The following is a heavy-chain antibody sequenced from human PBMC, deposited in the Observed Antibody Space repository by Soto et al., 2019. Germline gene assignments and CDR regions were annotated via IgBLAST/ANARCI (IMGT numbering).Heavy chain of an antibody. J-gene: IGHJ6*02. CDR1: GFTFSSYA. CDR3: AKDKSGNDGRVYYYYYGMDV. D-gene: IGHD1-1*01. V-gene: IGHV3-23*01. CDR2: ISGSGGSK. Sequence: LRLSCAASGFTFSSYAMSWVRQAPGKGLEWVSAISGSGGSKYYADSVKGRFTISRDNSKNTLYLQMNSLRAEDTAVYYCAKDKSGNDGRVYYYYYGMDVWGQGTTVTVSS.